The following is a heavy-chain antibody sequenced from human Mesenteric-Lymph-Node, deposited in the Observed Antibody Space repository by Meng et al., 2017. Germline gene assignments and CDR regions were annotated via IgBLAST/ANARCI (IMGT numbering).Heavy chain of an antibody. CDR1: GFTFSSYA. CDR2: ISGNGVNT. Sequence: GESLKISCAASGFTFSSYAMHWVRQAPGKGLEYVSAISGNGVNTYYADSVKGRFTISRDNSKNTLYLQMGSLRTEDMAVYYCARSGCSGGSCYAFDIWGQGTMVTVSS. CDR3: ARSGCSGGSCYAFDI. V-gene: IGHV3-64*02. D-gene: IGHD2-15*01. J-gene: IGHJ3*02.